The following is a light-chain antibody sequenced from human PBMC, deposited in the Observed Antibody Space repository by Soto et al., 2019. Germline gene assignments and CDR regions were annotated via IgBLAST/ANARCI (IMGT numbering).Light chain of an antibody. V-gene: IGLV2-23*02. CDR3: CSYAVPYV. CDR1: SSDVGSYNL. Sequence: QSVLNQPASVSGSPGQSITISCTGTSSDVGSYNLVSWYQQHPGKAPKLMIYEVSKRPSGVSNRFSGSKSGNTASLTVSGLQAEDEADYYCCSYAVPYVFGTGTKVTVL. J-gene: IGLJ1*01. CDR2: EVS.